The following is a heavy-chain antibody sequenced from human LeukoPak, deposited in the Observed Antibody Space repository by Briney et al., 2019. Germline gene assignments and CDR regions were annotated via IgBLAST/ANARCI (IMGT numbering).Heavy chain of an antibody. CDR1: GFTFDNYA. CDR3: AKDMLLYYGSGTRSGYFDY. J-gene: IGHJ4*02. V-gene: IGHV3-9*01. Sequence: PGGSLRLSCAASGFTFDNYAMHWVRQAPGKGLEWVSGISWNSGTIGYADSVKGRFTISRDNAKNSLYLQMNSLRAEDTALYYCAKDMLLYYGSGTRSGYFDYWGQGTLVTVSS. CDR2: ISWNSGTI. D-gene: IGHD3-10*01.